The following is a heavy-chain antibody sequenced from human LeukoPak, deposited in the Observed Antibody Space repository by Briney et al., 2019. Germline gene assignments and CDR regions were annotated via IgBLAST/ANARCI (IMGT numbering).Heavy chain of an antibody. CDR1: GGSISSGDYY. V-gene: IGHV4-39*07. CDR3: ARLPTYSSGWYFDY. CDR2: IYYSGNT. J-gene: IGHJ4*02. D-gene: IGHD6-19*01. Sequence: SETLSLTCTVSGGSISSGDYYWGWIRRPPGKGLEWIGSIYYSGNTYYNSYLTSRVTISVDTSKNQFSLKLSSVTAADTAVYYCARLPTYSSGWYFDYWGQGTLVTVSS.